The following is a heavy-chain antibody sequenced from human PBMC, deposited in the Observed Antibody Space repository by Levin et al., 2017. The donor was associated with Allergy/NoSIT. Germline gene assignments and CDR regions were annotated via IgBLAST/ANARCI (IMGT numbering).Heavy chain of an antibody. CDR1: GFTFSSYA. J-gene: IGHJ4*02. Sequence: GGSLRLSCAASGFTFSSYAMHWVRQAPGKGLEWVAVISYDGSNKYYADSVKGRFTISRDNSKNTLYLQMNSLRAEDTAVYYCARVLRGYGGGYDYWGQGTLVTVSS. D-gene: IGHD4-23*01. CDR3: ARVLRGYGGGYDY. CDR2: ISYDGSNK. V-gene: IGHV3-30-3*01.